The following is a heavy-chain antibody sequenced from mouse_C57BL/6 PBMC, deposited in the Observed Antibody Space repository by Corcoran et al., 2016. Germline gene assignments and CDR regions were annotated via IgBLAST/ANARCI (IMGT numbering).Heavy chain of an antibody. CDR2: INPNNGGT. CDR1: GYTFTDYY. V-gene: IGHV1-26*01. CDR3: ARYGYGSHYFDY. Sequence: EVQLQQSGPELVKPGASVKISCKASGYTFTDYYMNWVKQSHGKSLEWIGDINPNNGGTSYNQKFKGKATLTVDKSSSTAYMELRSLTSEDSAVYYGARYGYGSHYFDYWGQGTTLTVSS. D-gene: IGHD1-1*01. J-gene: IGHJ2*01.